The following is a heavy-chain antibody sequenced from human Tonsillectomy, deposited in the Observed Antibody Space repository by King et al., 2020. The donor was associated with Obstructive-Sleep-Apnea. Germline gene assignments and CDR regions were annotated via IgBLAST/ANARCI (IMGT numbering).Heavy chain of an antibody. CDR1: GFTFSDYY. D-gene: IGHD2-2*01. CDR3: ASSYCSSTSCYHYYYYGMDV. Sequence: VQLVESGGGLVKPGGSLRLSCAASGFTFSDYYMSWIRQAPGKGLEWVSYISSSGSTIYYADSVKGRFTISRDNAKNSLYLQMNSLRAEDTAVYYCASSYCSSTSCYHYYYYGMDVWGQGTTVTVSS. J-gene: IGHJ6*02. V-gene: IGHV3-11*01. CDR2: ISSSGSTI.